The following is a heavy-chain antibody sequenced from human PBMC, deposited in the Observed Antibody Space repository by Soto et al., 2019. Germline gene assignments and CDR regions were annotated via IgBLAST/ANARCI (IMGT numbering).Heavy chain of an antibody. D-gene: IGHD3-16*02. CDR1: GFTFDDYA. Sequence: GGSLRLSCAASGFTFDDYAMHWVRQAPGKGLEWVSGISWNSGSIGYADSAKGRFTISRDNAKNSLYLQMNSLRAEDTALYYCAKDSGGEFSSFDYWGQGTLVTVSS. CDR3: AKDSGGEFSSFDY. CDR2: ISWNSGSI. J-gene: IGHJ4*02. V-gene: IGHV3-9*01.